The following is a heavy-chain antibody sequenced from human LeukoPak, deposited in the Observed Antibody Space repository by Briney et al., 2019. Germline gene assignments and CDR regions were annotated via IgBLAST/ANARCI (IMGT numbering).Heavy chain of an antibody. D-gene: IGHD3-3*02. CDR1: GGSISSYY. CDR3: ARQSISGSSLSYFDY. CDR2: IYDSGST. V-gene: IGHV4-59*01. J-gene: IGHJ4*02. Sequence: SETLSLTCTVSGGSISSYYWSWIRQPLGKGLEWIGNIYDSGSTNYNPSLKSRATISVDTSKNQCSLKLSSVTAADTAVYYCARQSISGSSLSYFDYWGQGTLVNVSS.